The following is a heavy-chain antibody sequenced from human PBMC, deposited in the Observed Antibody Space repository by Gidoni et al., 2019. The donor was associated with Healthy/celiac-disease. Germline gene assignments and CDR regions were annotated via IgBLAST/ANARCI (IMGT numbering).Heavy chain of an antibody. CDR3: AKEVGYSSSSLIDY. J-gene: IGHJ4*02. CDR2: ISVSCGSP. V-gene: IGHV3-23*01. Sequence: EVQLLESGGGLVQPGGSLRLSCAASGFTFSSYAMSWVRQAPGKGLECVSAISVSCGSPYYADSVKGRFPISRDNSNNTLYLQMNSLRAEDTAVYYCAKEVGYSSSSLIDYWGQGTLVTVSS. D-gene: IGHD6-6*01. CDR1: GFTFSSYA.